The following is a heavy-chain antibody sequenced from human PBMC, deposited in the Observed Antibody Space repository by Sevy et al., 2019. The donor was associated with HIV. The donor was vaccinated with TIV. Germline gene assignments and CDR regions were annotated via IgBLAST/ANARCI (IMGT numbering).Heavy chain of an antibody. J-gene: IGHJ5*02. CDR1: GFTFNDYA. D-gene: IGHD2-15*01. CDR2: ISSEGDNT. V-gene: IGHV3-30-3*01. Sequence: GGSLRLSCAASGFTFNDYALHWVRQAPGKGLEWVAIISSEGDNTYYPNTVKGRLTISRDNSKNTVYLQMNRLRAEDTAFYYCVREGAPYRNIRYCSGNNCFYNWFDPWGQGTLVTVSS. CDR3: VREGAPYRNIRYCSGNNCFYNWFDP.